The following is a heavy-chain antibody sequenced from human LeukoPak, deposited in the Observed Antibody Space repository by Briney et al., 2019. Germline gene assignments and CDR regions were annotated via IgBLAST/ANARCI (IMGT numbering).Heavy chain of an antibody. CDR2: IIPILGIA. CDR1: GGTFSSYA. D-gene: IGHD3-22*01. V-gene: IGHV1-69*04. CDR3: ARGYYYDSSGYFDY. Sequence: GASVKVSCKASGGTFSSYAISWVRQAPGQGLGWMGRIIPILGIANCAQKFQGRVTITADKSTSTAYMELSSLRSEDTAVYYCARGYYYDSSGYFDYWGQGTLVTVSS. J-gene: IGHJ4*02.